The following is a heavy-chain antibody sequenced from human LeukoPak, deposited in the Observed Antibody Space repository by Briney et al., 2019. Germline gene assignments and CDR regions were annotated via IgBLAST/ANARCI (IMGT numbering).Heavy chain of an antibody. CDR3: ARVPHYYGSGSPPRFDP. V-gene: IGHV1-69*13. Sequence: SVKVSCKASGGTFISYAISWVRQAPGQGLEWMGGIIPIFGTANYAQKFQGRVTITADESTSTAYMELSSLRSEDTAVYYCARVPHYYGSGSPPRFDPWGQGILVTVSS. J-gene: IGHJ5*02. CDR2: IIPIFGTA. D-gene: IGHD3-10*01. CDR1: GGTFISYA.